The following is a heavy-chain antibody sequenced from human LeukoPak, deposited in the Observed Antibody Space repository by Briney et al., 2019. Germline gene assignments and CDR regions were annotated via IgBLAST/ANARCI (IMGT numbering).Heavy chain of an antibody. Sequence: SQTLSLTCTVSSGSISSYYWSWIRQPPGKGLEWIGYVYYSGSTSYNPSLKSRVSISVDTSKNQFSLKLSSVTAADTAVYYCARHTAYGSGSYTFDYWGQGTLVTVSS. D-gene: IGHD3-10*01. J-gene: IGHJ4*02. V-gene: IGHV4-59*08. CDR2: VYYSGST. CDR3: ARHTAYGSGSYTFDY. CDR1: SGSISSYY.